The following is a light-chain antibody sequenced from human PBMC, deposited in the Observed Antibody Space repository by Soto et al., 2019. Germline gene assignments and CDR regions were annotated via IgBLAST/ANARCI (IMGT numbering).Light chain of an antibody. J-gene: IGLJ1*01. CDR2: DVT. Sequence: QSVLTQPASLSGSPGQSITISCTGTSRDVGAYNYVSWYQQHPGKAPKLMVYDVTNRPSGVSDRFSGSKSGNTASLTISGLQADDEADYFCSSHSNITPYVFGTGTIVTV. CDR3: SSHSNITPYV. V-gene: IGLV2-14*01. CDR1: SRDVGAYNY.